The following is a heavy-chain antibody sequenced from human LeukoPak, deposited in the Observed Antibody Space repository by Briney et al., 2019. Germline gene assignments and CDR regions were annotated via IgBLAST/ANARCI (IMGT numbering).Heavy chain of an antibody. Sequence: GGSLRLSCAASGFTFSSYGMHWVRQAPGKGLEWVAFIRYDGSNKYYADSVKGRFTISRDNSKNTLYLQMNSLRAEDTAVYYCAKDGRYSYGPAGPYYYYMDVWGKGTTVTISS. CDR2: IRYDGSNK. D-gene: IGHD5-18*01. V-gene: IGHV3-30*02. CDR3: AKDGRYSYGPAGPYYYYMDV. CDR1: GFTFSSYG. J-gene: IGHJ6*03.